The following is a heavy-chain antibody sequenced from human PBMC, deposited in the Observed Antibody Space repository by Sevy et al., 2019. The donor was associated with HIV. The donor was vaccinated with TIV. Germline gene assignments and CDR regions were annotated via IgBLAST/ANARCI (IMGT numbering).Heavy chain of an antibody. CDR2: IASYGNDE. D-gene: IGHD6-19*01. J-gene: IGHJ6*02. CDR1: GFTFSNYV. V-gene: IGHV3-30*04. CDR3: ARSVLAVAGSYGMDV. Sequence: GGSLRLSCAASGFTFSNYVMHWVRQAPGKGREWVTFIASYGNDEDYADSVKGRFTISRDNSKNTLYLQMNSLRPEDTPVYYCARSVLAVAGSYGMDVWGQGTTVTVSS.